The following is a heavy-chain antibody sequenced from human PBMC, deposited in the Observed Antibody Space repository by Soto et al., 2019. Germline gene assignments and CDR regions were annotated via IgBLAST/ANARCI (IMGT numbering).Heavy chain of an antibody. CDR3: ARNVASSDDAFDI. Sequence: QLHLVQSGAEVKKPGSSVKVSCKASGGTFSSYTISWVRQAPGQGLVWLGGIIPMFGTLYYAQKFQGRLTIAADSSTSTAYMELSTLRSDDTAVYYCARNVASSDDAFDIWGQGTMVTVSS. CDR1: GGTFSSYT. J-gene: IGHJ3*02. D-gene: IGHD6-6*01. V-gene: IGHV1-69*06. CDR2: IIPMFGTL.